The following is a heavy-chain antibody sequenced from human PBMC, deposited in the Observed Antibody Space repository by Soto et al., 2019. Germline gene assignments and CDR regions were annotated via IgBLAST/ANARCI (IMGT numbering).Heavy chain of an antibody. CDR1: GYTFTSYA. CDR3: ARDRSSIPFRGSWFDP. V-gene: IGHV1-3*01. CDR2: INAGNGNT. D-gene: IGHD6-13*01. J-gene: IGHJ5*02. Sequence: ASVKVSCKASGYTFTSYAMHWVRQAPGQRLEWMGWINAGNGNTKYSQKFQGRVTITRDTSASTAYMELSSLRSEDTAVYYCARDRSSIPFRGSWFDPWGQGTLVTVSS.